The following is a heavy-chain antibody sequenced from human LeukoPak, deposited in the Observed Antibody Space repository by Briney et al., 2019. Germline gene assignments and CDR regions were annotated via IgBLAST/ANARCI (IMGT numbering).Heavy chain of an antibody. CDR1: GYSFTSYW. V-gene: IGHV5-10-1*01. CDR2: IDPSDSYT. D-gene: IGHD6-19*01. J-gene: IGHJ5*02. CDR3: ARRPPQAVAGTYNWFDP. Sequence: GESLKISCKGSGYSFTSYWISWVRQMPGKGLEWMGRIDPSDSYTNYSPSFQGHVTISADKSISTAYLQWSSLKASDTAMYYCARRPPQAVAGTYNWFDPWGQGTLVTVSS.